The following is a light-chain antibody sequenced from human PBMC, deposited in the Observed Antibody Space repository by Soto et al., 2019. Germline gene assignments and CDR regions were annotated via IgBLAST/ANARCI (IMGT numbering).Light chain of an antibody. CDR1: HLGSKS. J-gene: IGLJ1*01. V-gene: IGLV3-21*02. Sequence: SYALHQPPSVSVAPVQTARITCGGNHLGSKSMHWYQQKPGQAPVLVVYDDSDRPSGIPERFSGSNSGNTATLTISRVEAGDASDYYCQVWDRSSHPPYVSRTGTKVTDL. CDR3: QVWDRSSHPPYV. CDR2: DDS.